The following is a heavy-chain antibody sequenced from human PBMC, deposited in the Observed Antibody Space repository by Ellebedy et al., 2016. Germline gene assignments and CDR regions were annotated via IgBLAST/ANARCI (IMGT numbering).Heavy chain of an antibody. CDR2: IRYDGSFT. Sequence: GESLKISCEASGFIFSNYDMHWVRRAPGKGPEWVAIIRYDGSFTQYGDFVRGRFTISRDNSKNTLYLEMNNLRGDDSAVYYCVRDDYADYRLFDLWGQGSPVTVSS. CDR1: GFIFSNYD. J-gene: IGHJ4*02. D-gene: IGHD4-17*01. V-gene: IGHV3-30*02. CDR3: VRDDYADYRLFDL.